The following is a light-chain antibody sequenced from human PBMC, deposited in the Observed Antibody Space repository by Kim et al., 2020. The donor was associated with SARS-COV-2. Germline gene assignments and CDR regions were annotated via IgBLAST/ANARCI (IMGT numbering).Light chain of an antibody. CDR1: SSDVGGYNF. Sequence: QSALTQPASVSGSPGQSITISCTGTSSDVGGYNFVSWYQQHPGKAPKFMIFDVSKRPSGVSNCFSGSKSGNTASLTISGLQPEDEADYYCSSYASSSTWVFGGGTQLTVL. CDR2: DVS. CDR3: SSYASSSTWV. V-gene: IGLV2-14*01. J-gene: IGLJ3*02.